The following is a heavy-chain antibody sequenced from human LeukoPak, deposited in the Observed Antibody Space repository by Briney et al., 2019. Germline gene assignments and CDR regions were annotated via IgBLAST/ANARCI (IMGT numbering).Heavy chain of an antibody. CDR1: GYSFTSYG. CDR3: ARQYCSGGSCYGVFDY. J-gene: IGHJ4*02. CDR2: ISTYNGNT. V-gene: IGHV1-18*01. Sequence: GASVKVSCKASGYSFTSYGISWVRQAPGQGLEWMGWISTYNGNTNYAQKLQGRVTMTTDTSTSTAYMELRSLRSDDTAVYYCARQYCSGGSCYGVFDYWGQGTLVIVSS. D-gene: IGHD2-15*01.